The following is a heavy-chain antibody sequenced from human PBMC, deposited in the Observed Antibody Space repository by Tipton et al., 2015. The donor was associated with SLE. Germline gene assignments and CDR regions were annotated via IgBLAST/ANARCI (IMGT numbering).Heavy chain of an antibody. D-gene: IGHD2-2*02. V-gene: IGHV4-59*01. Sequence: TLSLTCTVSDDSISNYYWSWIRQSPGKGLEWIGYGYYIGSTNYNPSLKSRLTISVDTSKNQFSLRLSSVSAAGTAMYYCARALWVDKDFEVPLAIRLRAFDIWGQG. CDR1: DDSISNYY. CDR2: GYYIGST. CDR3: ARALWVDKDFEVPLAIRLRAFDI. J-gene: IGHJ3*02.